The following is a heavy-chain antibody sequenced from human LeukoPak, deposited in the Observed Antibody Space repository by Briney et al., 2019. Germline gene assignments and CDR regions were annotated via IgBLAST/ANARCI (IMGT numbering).Heavy chain of an antibody. Sequence: PGGSLRLSCAASGFTFSSYAMSWVRQAPGKGLEWVSAISGSGGSTYYADSVKGRFTISRDNSKNTLYLQMNSLRAGDTAVYYCAKGRVITMIVVVTTPFDYWGQGTLVTVSS. CDR2: ISGSGGST. D-gene: IGHD3-22*01. CDR1: GFTFSSYA. J-gene: IGHJ4*02. CDR3: AKGRVITMIVVVTTPFDY. V-gene: IGHV3-23*01.